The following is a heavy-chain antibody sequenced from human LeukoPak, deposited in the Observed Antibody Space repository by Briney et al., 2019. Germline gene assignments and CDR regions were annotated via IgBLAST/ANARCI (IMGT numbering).Heavy chain of an antibody. V-gene: IGHV3-9*01. J-gene: IGHJ2*01. D-gene: IGHD5-24*01. CDR3: AKEGVAVATTQDWYFDL. CDR1: GFTFDDYA. Sequence: GGSLRLSCAASGFTFDDYAMHWVRQAPGKGLEWVSGISWNSGSIGYADSVKGRFTISRDNAKNSLYLQMNSLRAEDTALYYCAKEGVAVATTQDWYFDLWGRGTLVTVSS. CDR2: ISWNSGSI.